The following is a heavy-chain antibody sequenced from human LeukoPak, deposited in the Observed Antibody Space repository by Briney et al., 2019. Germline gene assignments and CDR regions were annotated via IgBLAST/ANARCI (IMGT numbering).Heavy chain of an antibody. CDR3: ARDRPEITMIVVVITSMDY. J-gene: IGHJ4*02. CDR1: GYTVTSYG. Sequence: ASVKVSCKASGYTVTSYGISWVRQAPGQGLEWMGWISAYNGNTNYAQKLQDRVTMTTETSTSTAYMELRSLRSDDTAVYYCARDRPEITMIVVVITSMDYWGQGTLVTVSS. V-gene: IGHV1-18*01. D-gene: IGHD3-22*01. CDR2: ISAYNGNT.